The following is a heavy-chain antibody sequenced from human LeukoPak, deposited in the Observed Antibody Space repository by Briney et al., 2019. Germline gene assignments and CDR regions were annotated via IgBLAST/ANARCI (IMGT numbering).Heavy chain of an antibody. Sequence: GGSLRLSCAASGFTFGDYWMSWVRQAPGKGLEWVANINHDGSVKYYVDSVKGRITISRDNAKNSLYLQMNSLRAEDMAVYYCAREILYSGYFDYWGQGTLVTVSS. CDR2: INHDGSVK. D-gene: IGHD2-8*01. CDR3: AREILYSGYFDY. V-gene: IGHV3-7*05. CDR1: GFTFGDYW. J-gene: IGHJ4*02.